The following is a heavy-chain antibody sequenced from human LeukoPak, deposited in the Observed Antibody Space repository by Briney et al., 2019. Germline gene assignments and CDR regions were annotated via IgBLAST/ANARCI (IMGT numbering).Heavy chain of an antibody. CDR1: GFTFSSYE. J-gene: IGHJ6*03. Sequence: GGSLRLSCAASGFTFSSYEMNWVRQAPGKGLEWVSYISSSGSTIYYADSVKGRFTISRDNAKNSLYLQMNSLRAEDTAVYYCAKGLGYCSSTSCYDYYYYYMDVWGKGTTVTISS. CDR3: AKGLGYCSSTSCYDYYYYYMDV. V-gene: IGHV3-48*03. CDR2: ISSSGSTI. D-gene: IGHD2-2*01.